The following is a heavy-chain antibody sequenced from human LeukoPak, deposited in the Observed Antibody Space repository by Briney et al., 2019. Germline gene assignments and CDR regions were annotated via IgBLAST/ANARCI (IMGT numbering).Heavy chain of an antibody. CDR2: INWNGGGT. V-gene: IGHV3-20*01. CDR1: GFSFDDYG. CDR3: ARGYYDSSGSPGYYYFGMDV. J-gene: IGHJ6*02. Sequence: GGSLRLSCAASGFSFDDYGMSWVRQAPGKGLEWVSGINWNGGGTSYADSVKGRFTISRDNAKNSLYLQMNSLRVEDTAIYHCARGYYDSSGSPGYYYFGMDVWGQGTTVTVSS. D-gene: IGHD3-22*01.